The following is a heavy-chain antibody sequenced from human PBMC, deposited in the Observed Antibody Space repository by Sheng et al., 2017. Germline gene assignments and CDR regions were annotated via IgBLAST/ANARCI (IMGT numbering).Heavy chain of an antibody. CDR2: INPNSGGT. Sequence: QVQLVQSGAEVKKPGASVKVSCKASGYTFTGYYMHWVRQAPGQGLEWMGWINPNSGGTNYAQKFQGRVTMTRDTSISTAYMELSRLRSDDTAVYYCARDLHYYDSSGSSYYYMDVWGKGTTVTVSS. CDR3: ARDLHYYDSSGSSYYYMDV. CDR1: GYTFTGYY. J-gene: IGHJ6*03. V-gene: IGHV1-2*02. D-gene: IGHD3-22*01.